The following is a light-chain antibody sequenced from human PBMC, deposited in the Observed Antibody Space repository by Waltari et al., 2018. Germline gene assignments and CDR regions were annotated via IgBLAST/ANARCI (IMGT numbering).Light chain of an antibody. V-gene: IGLV3-21*01. J-gene: IGLJ2*01. CDR3: QVWETTSGHPTAV. CDR1: NIDGKR. CDR2: YGS. Sequence: SYVMSQPPSVSVAPGQTARITCAGGNIDGKRVDWYPQKPGPAPVVVIYYGSDRPSGIPGRFSGSNSGDTATLTITRVEAGDEADYSCQVWETTSGHPTAVFGGGTKLTVL.